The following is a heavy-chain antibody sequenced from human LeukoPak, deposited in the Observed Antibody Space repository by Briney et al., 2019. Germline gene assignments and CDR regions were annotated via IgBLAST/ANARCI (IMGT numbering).Heavy chain of an antibody. Sequence: GGSLRLSCAASGFSFSSYWMHWVRQAPGKGLVWVSRIKTDGSSATYADSVKGRFTISRDNAKNTLYLQMSSLRAEDTAVYYCTRRLDEWGQGTLVTVSS. CDR3: TRRLDE. D-gene: IGHD3-16*01. CDR2: IKTDGSSA. CDR1: GFSFSSYW. V-gene: IGHV3-74*01. J-gene: IGHJ4*02.